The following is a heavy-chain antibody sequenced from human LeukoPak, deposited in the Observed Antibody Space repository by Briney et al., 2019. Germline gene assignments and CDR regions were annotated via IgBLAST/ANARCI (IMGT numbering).Heavy chain of an antibody. D-gene: IGHD3-16*01. CDR3: ARQRGSYNAFDI. V-gene: IGHV4-59*08. J-gene: IGHJ3*02. Sequence: SETLSLTCTVSGASISSYYWNWIRQSPGKGLEWIGYGHYSGNTNYNPSLKSRVTFSVDTSKNQFSLNLNSVTAADTAVYYCARQRGSYNAFDIWGQGTMVTVSS. CDR1: GASISSYY. CDR2: GHYSGNT.